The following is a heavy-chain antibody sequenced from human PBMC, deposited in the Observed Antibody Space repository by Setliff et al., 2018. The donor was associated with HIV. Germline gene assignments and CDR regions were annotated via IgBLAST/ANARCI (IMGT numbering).Heavy chain of an antibody. Sequence: SVKVSCKASGGTFSGYAISWVRQAPGQGLEWMGRIIPMFGTSNHAQKFQGRLTITADTSTDTAYMELSSLRSEDTAVYYCATRIIAAAGYYWGQGTLVTVSS. J-gene: IGHJ4*02. V-gene: IGHV1-69*06. D-gene: IGHD6-13*01. CDR1: GGTFSGYA. CDR2: IIPMFGTS. CDR3: ATRIIAAAGYY.